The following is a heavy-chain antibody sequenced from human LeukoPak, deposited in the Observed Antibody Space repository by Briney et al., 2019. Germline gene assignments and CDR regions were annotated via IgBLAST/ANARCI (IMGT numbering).Heavy chain of an antibody. Sequence: SETLSLTCTVSGGSISSSSYYWGWIRQPPGKGLEWIGSIYYSGSTYYNPSLKSRVTISVDTSKNQFSLKLSSVTAADTAVYYCARGHYYDYVWGSTDAFDIWGQGTMVTVSS. CDR2: IYYSGST. V-gene: IGHV4-39*07. CDR3: ARGHYYDYVWGSTDAFDI. CDR1: GGSISSSSYY. J-gene: IGHJ3*02. D-gene: IGHD3-16*01.